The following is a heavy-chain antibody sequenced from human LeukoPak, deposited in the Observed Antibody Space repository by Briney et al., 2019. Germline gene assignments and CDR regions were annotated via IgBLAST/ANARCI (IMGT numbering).Heavy chain of an antibody. CDR1: GFTFSSYA. Sequence: GGSLRLSCAASGFTFSSYAMSWVRQAPGKGLEWVSAISGSGGSTYYADSVKGRFTISRDNSKNTLYLQMNSLRAEDTAVYYCAKDRLAFRSSAGYFDYWAQGTLVTVSS. V-gene: IGHV3-23*01. J-gene: IGHJ4*02. CDR2: ISGSGGST. D-gene: IGHD3-16*01. CDR3: AKDRLAFRSSAGYFDY.